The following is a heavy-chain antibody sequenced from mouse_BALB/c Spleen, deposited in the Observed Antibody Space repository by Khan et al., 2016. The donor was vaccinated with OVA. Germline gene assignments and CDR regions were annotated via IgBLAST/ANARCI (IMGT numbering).Heavy chain of an antibody. CDR2: IDPANGNT. V-gene: IGHV14-3*02. Sequence: VQLKESGAELVKPGASVKLSCTASGFNIKDTYMHWVKQRPEQGLEWIGRIDPANGNTKYDPKFQGKATITADTYSNTAYLQLSSLTSEDTAVYYCANWDWYFDVWGAGTTVTVSS. CDR1: GFNIKDTY. D-gene: IGHD4-1*01. CDR3: ANWDWYFDV. J-gene: IGHJ1*01.